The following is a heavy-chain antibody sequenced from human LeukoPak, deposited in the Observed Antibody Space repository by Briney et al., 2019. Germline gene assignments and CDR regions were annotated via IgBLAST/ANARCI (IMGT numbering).Heavy chain of an antibody. CDR1: GYSFRDHH. Sequence: ASVKVSCKALGYSFRDHHVIWVRQAPGQGLEWMGWIHPGAGDTKFGQNFQGRLTMTWDTSITTAYMDLIELTSDDTAVYYCSSHYGPGPVWGQGTLVTASS. CDR3: SSHYGPGPV. V-gene: IGHV1-2*02. J-gene: IGHJ4*02. CDR2: IHPGAGDT. D-gene: IGHD3-10*01.